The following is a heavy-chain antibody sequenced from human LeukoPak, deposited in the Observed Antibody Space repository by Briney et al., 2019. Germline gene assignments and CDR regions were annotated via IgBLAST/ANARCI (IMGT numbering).Heavy chain of an antibody. CDR2: IYYSGST. CDR3: ARDPRTRITGTTPETAPDV. Sequence: SSETLSLTCTVSGGSISSSSYYWGWIRQPPGKGLEWIGSIYYSGSTYYNPSLKSRVTISVDTSKNQFSLKLSSVTAADTAVYYCARDPRTRITGTTPETAPDVWGKGTTVTVSS. J-gene: IGHJ6*04. CDR1: GGSISSSSYY. D-gene: IGHD1-7*01. V-gene: IGHV4-39*07.